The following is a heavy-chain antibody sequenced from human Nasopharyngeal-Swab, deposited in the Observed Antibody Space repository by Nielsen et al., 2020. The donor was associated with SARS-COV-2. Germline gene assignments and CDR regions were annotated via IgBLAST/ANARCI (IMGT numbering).Heavy chain of an antibody. D-gene: IGHD5-18*01. V-gene: IGHV1-46*01. CDR3: ARVGYSYGYADY. CDR1: GYTFTSYY. Sequence: ASVKVSRKASGYTFTSYYMHWVRQAPGQGLEWMGIINPSGGSTSYAQKFQGRVTMTRDTSTSTVYMELSSLRSEDTAVYYCARVGYSYGYADYWGQGTLVTVSS. J-gene: IGHJ4*02. CDR2: INPSGGST.